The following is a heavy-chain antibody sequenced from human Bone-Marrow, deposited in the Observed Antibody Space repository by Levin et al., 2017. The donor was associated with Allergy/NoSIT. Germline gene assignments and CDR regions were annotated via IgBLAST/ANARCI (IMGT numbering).Heavy chain of an antibody. D-gene: IGHD1-26*01. CDR2: VNPSISQT. CDR3: ATSPGSANYFYYGLDV. CDR1: GYTFTDYD. Sequence: ASVKVSCKASGYTFTDYDINWVRQAPGQGLEWMGWVNPSISQTGYAQKFQGRVSMTTDTSKNTAYMELSSLTSDDTAVYYCATSPGSANYFYYGLDVWGQGTTVTVSS. V-gene: IGHV1-8*01. J-gene: IGHJ6*02.